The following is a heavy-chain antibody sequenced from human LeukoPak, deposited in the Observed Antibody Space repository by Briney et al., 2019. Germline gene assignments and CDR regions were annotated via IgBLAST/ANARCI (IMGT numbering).Heavy chain of an antibody. CDR2: FIPNFGKA. CDR3: ARGTGKLLAY. Sequence: GASVKVSCKASGSTFITYATSWVRQAPGQGLEWMGRFIPNFGKANYAQDFQGKVTITADNTTSTADMYLSNLRAEDTAVYCCARGTGKLLAYWGQGTLVTVSS. V-gene: IGHV1-69*04. D-gene: IGHD3-10*01. CDR1: GSTFITYA. J-gene: IGHJ4*02.